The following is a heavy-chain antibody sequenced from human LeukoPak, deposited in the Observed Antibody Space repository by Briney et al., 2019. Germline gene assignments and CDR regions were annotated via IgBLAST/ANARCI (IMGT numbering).Heavy chain of an antibody. CDR1: GSSISSTRSF. CDR3: ARHGDDTYGYVPDY. CDR2: IYYNGST. Sequence: PSETLSLTCTVSGSSISSTRSFWAWIRQSPGTGLGWIGSIYYNGSTYYTPSLKSRVTISVDTSKNQFSLNLGSVTAADSGVYYCARHGDDTYGYVPDYWGQGTLVTVPS. V-gene: IGHV4-39*01. D-gene: IGHD5-18*01. J-gene: IGHJ4*02.